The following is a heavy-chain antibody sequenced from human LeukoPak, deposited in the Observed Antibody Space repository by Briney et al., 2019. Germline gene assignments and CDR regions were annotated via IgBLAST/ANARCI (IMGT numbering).Heavy chain of an antibody. D-gene: IGHD3-22*01. V-gene: IGHV4-61*02. CDR2: IYTSGST. Sequence: SETLSLTCTVSGGSISSGSYYWSWIRQPAGKGLEWNGRIYTSGSTNYNPSLKSRVTISVDTSKNQFSLKLSSMTAADTAVYYCARDIPYYYDSSGYYWFDPWGQGTLVTVSS. CDR1: GGSISSGSYY. CDR3: ARDIPYYYDSSGYYWFDP. J-gene: IGHJ5*02.